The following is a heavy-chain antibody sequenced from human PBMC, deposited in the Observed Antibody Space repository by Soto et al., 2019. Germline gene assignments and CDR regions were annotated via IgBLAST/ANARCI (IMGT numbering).Heavy chain of an antibody. D-gene: IGHD3-3*01. V-gene: IGHV4-31*03. J-gene: IGHJ6*02. CDR2: IYYSGST. CDR3: ARGWWSDDFSSGYQITYYYGMGV. Sequence: SETLSLTCTVSGGSISSGGYYWSWIRQHPGNGLQWIGYIYYSGSTYYNPSLKSRVTISVDTSKNQFSLKLSSVTAADTAVYYSARGWWSDDFSSGYQITYYYGMGVWGQGTTVTVSS. CDR1: GGSISSGGYY.